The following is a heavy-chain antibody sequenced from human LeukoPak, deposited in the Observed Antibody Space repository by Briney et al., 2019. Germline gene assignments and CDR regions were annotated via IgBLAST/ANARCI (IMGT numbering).Heavy chain of an antibody. CDR2: LYSDGNT. CDR1: VFTVITND. Sequence: PGGSLRLSCAASVFTVITNDMTWVRQAPGKGLEWVSVLYSDGNTKYADSVQGRFTISRDNSKNTLYLEMNSLSPDDTAVYYCARGVGPLAANTLAYWGQGTLVTVSS. V-gene: IGHV3-53*01. J-gene: IGHJ4*02. D-gene: IGHD3-16*01. CDR3: ARGVGPLAANTLAY.